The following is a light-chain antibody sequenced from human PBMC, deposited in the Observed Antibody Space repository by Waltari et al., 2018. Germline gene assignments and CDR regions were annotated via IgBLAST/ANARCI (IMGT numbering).Light chain of an antibody. V-gene: IGLV2-23*03. Sequence: QSALTQPASVSGSPGQSITISCTGTSSDVGSYNLASWYQQHPGKAPKLMIYEGSKRPSGVSNRFSGSKSGNTASLTISGLQAEDEADYYCCSYAGSSTFGVVFGGGTKLTVL. J-gene: IGLJ2*01. CDR3: CSYAGSSTFGVV. CDR1: SSDVGSYNL. CDR2: EGS.